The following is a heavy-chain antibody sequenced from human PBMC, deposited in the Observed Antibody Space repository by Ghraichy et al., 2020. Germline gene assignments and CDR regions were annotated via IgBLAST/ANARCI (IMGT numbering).Heavy chain of an antibody. Sequence: SETLSLTCAVYGGSFSGYYWSWIRQPPGKGLEWIGEINHSGSTNYNPSLKSRVTISVDTSKNQFSLKLSSVTAADTAVYYCARVGRLYDFWSGRSYDYGMDVWGQGTTVTVSS. J-gene: IGHJ6*02. V-gene: IGHV4-34*01. CDR1: GGSFSGYY. D-gene: IGHD3-3*01. CDR2: INHSGST. CDR3: ARVGRLYDFWSGRSYDYGMDV.